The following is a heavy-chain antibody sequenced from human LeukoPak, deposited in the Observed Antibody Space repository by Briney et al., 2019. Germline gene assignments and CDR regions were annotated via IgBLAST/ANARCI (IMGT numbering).Heavy chain of an antibody. Sequence: ASVKVSCKASGYTFTGHYMHWVRQATGQGLEWMGWMNPNSGNTGYAQKFQGRVTITRNTSISTAYMELSSLRSEDTAVYYCARRSSSSWYGEYYYYYMDVWGKGTTVTVSS. CDR1: GYTFTGHY. D-gene: IGHD6-13*01. CDR3: ARRSSSSWYGEYYYYYMDV. CDR2: MNPNSGNT. V-gene: IGHV1-8*03. J-gene: IGHJ6*03.